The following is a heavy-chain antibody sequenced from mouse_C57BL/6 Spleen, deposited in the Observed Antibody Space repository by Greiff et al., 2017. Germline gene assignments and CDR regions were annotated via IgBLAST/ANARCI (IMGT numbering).Heavy chain of an antibody. V-gene: IGHV1-75*01. CDR2: IFPGSGST. J-gene: IGHJ1*03. CDR1: GYTFTDYY. D-gene: IGHD1-1*01. Sequence: QVQLQQSGPELVKPGASVKISCKASGYTFTDYYINWVKQRPGQGLEWIGWIFPGSGSTYYNEKFKGKATLTVDKSSSTAYMLLSSLTSEDSAVYFCAGPLLLRYRYFDVWGTGTTVTVSS. CDR3: AGPLLLRYRYFDV.